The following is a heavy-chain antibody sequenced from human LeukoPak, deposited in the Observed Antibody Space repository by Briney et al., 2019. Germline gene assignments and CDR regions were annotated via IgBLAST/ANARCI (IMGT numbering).Heavy chain of an antibody. CDR3: ASLYYYDSSGYYPVSYYFDY. J-gene: IGHJ4*02. V-gene: IGHV1-69*13. CDR2: IIPIFGTA. Sequence: ASVKVSCKASGGTFSSYAISWVRQAPGQGLEWMGGIIPIFGTANYAQKFQGRVTITADESTSTAYMELSSLRSEDTAVYYCASLYYYDSSGYYPVSYYFDYWGQGTLVTVSS. D-gene: IGHD3-22*01. CDR1: GGTFSSYA.